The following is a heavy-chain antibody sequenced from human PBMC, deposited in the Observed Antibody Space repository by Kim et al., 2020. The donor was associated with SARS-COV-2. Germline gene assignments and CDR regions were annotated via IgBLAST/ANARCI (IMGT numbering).Heavy chain of an antibody. V-gene: IGHV1-69*13. J-gene: IGHJ4*02. CDR3: ASAAQGRGDFPVY. CDR2: IIPIFGTA. Sequence: SVKVSCKASGGTFSSYAISWVRQAPGQGLEWMGGIIPIFGTANYAQKFQGRVTITADESTSTAYMELSSLRSEDTAVYYCASAAQGRGDFPVYWGQGTLVTVSS. CDR1: GGTFSSYA. D-gene: IGHD3-3*01.